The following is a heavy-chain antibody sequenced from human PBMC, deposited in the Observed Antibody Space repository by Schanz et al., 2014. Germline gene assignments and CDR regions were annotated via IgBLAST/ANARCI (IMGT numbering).Heavy chain of an antibody. CDR1: GFSFGTYA. Sequence: EVHLLESGGGLVQPGGSLRLSCAASGFSFGTYAMSWVRQAPGKGLLWVSSISGTGGGSTYYADSVKGRFTISRDNSKNTLYLQMNSLRAEDTAVYYCAKGRFGELSAFDIWGQGTMXTVSS. J-gene: IGHJ3*02. V-gene: IGHV3-23*01. D-gene: IGHD3-10*01. CDR2: ISGTGGGST. CDR3: AKGRFGELSAFDI.